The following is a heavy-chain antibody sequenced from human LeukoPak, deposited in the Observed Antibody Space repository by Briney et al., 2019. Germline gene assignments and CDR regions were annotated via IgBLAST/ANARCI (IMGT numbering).Heavy chain of an antibody. CDR2: IYYSGST. Sequence: SETLSLTCTVSGGSISSGGYYWSWIRQRPGKGLEWIGYIYYSGSTYYNPSLKSRVTISVDTSKNQFSLKLSSVTAADTAVYYCASRKSSSSWYDYWGQGTLVNVSS. CDR1: GGSISSGGYY. J-gene: IGHJ4*02. V-gene: IGHV4-31*03. D-gene: IGHD6-13*01. CDR3: ASRKSSSSWYDY.